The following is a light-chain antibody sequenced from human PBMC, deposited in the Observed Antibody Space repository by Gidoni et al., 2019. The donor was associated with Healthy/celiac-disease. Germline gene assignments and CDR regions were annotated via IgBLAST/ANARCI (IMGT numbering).Light chain of an antibody. J-gene: IGKJ5*01. CDR2: LGS. Sequence: DIVMTQSPLSLPVTPGEPASISCRSSQSLLHSNGYNYLDWYLQKPGQSPQLLIYLGSNRASGVPDMCSGSGSGTDFTLKISRVEAEDVGVYYCMQALQTPITFGQGTRLEIK. V-gene: IGKV2-28*01. CDR3: MQALQTPIT. CDR1: QSLLHSNGYNY.